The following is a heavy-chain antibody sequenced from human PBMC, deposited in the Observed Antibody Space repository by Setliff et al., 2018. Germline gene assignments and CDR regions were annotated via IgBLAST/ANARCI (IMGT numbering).Heavy chain of an antibody. V-gene: IGHV3-23*01. CDR2: ISGSGGNT. CDR3: TKAGEWELRVHYFDF. CDR1: RFTLSSNA. Sequence: PGESLTLSCAGSRFTLSSNAMSWVRQAPGKGLEWVSTISGSGGNTYYADRVKVSFTISRDNSKNTLYLQMNSLKAEDTAVYYCTKAGEWELRVHYFDFWVPETRRVTVSS. D-gene: IGHD1-26*01. J-gene: IGHJ4*03.